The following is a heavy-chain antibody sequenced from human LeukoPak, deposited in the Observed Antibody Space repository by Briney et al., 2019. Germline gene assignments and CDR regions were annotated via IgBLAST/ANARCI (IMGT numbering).Heavy chain of an antibody. CDR3: ARGGVTTNWFDP. CDR1: GFTFSSYS. D-gene: IGHD4-11*01. J-gene: IGHJ5*02. CDR2: ISRSSSYI. V-gene: IGHV3-21*01. Sequence: GGSLRLSCAASGFTFSSYSMNWVRQAPGKGLEWVSSISRSSSYIYYADSVKGRFTISRDNAKNSLYLQMNSLRAEDTAVYYCARGGVTTNWFDPWGQGTLATVSS.